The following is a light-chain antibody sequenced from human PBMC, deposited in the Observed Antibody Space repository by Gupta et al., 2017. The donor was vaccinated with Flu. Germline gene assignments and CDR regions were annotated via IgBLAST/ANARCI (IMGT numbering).Light chain of an antibody. V-gene: IGKV1-33*01. J-gene: IGKJ1*01. Sequence: DIQMTQSPSSLSASVGDRVTITCQASQDISNYLNWYQQKPGKAPKLLIYDASNLETGVPSRFSESGSGTDFTVTISSLQPEDIATNYCQQYDNLSWTFGQGTXVEIK. CDR2: DAS. CDR3: QQYDNLSWT. CDR1: QDISNY.